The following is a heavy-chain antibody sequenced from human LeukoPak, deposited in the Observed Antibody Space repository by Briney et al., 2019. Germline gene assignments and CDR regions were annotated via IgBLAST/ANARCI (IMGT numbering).Heavy chain of an antibody. Sequence: SVKVSCKASGGTFSSYAISWVRQAPGQGLEWMGGIIPIFGTANYAQKFQGRVTTATDESTNTAYMELSSLRSEDTAVYYCARLRGYSGYDSPYFDYWGQGTLVTVSS. CDR1: GGTFSSYA. J-gene: IGHJ4*02. CDR2: IIPIFGTA. V-gene: IGHV1-69*05. CDR3: ARLRGYSGYDSPYFDY. D-gene: IGHD5-12*01.